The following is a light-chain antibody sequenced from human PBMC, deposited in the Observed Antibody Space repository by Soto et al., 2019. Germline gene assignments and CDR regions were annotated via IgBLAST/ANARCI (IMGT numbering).Light chain of an antibody. CDR3: QQYGRTSWT. CDR1: QSVSTNF. CDR2: GAS. Sequence: IVLTQSPGTLSLSPGEGATLSCRASQSVSTNFFAWYQQKPGQAPRLLIYGASTRATGIPDRFSGSGSGTDFTLTISRLESEDFAVYYCQQYGRTSWTFGQGTKVEIK. V-gene: IGKV3-20*01. J-gene: IGKJ1*01.